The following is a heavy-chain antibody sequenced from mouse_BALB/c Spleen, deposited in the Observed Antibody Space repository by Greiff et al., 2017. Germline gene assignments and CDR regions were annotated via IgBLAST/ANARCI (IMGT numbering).Heavy chain of an antibody. CDR1: GFTFSSFG. CDR3: ATYGNYDFDY. J-gene: IGHJ2*01. CDR2: ISSGSSTI. D-gene: IGHD2-1*01. Sequence: EVKVVESGGGLVQPGGSRKLSCAASGFTFSSFGMHWVRQAPEKGLEWVAYISSGSSTIYYAATVKGRFTISRDNPKNTLFLQMTSLRSEDTAMYYCATYGNYDFDYWGQGTTLTVSA. V-gene: IGHV5-17*02.